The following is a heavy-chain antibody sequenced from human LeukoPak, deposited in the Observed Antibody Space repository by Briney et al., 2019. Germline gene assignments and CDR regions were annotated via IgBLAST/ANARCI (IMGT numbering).Heavy chain of an antibody. V-gene: IGHV1-3*01. CDR1: GYTFTSYA. CDR3: ARGGRPTGYYDSSRQNWFDP. Sequence: ASVKVSCKASGYTFTSYAMHWVRQAPGQRLEWMGWINAGNGNTKYSQKFQGRVTITRDTSASTAYMELSSLRSEDTAVYYCARGGRPTGYYDSSRQNWFDPWGQGTLVTVSS. J-gene: IGHJ5*02. CDR2: INAGNGNT. D-gene: IGHD3-22*01.